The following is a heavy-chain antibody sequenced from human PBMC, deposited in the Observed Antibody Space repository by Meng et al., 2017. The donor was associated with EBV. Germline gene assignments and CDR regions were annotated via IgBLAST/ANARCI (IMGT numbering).Heavy chain of an antibody. V-gene: IGHV2-5*05. Sequence: QLTLKESGPSLVKPTQTPTLTCTFSGFSLSTRGVGVGWIRQPPGKALEWLALIYWDDDKRYGPSLKSRLTITKDTSKNQVVLTMTNMDPVDAATYYCAHIIAARPFDYWGQGTLVTVSS. CDR2: IYWDDDK. CDR1: GFSLSTRGVG. J-gene: IGHJ4*02. CDR3: AHIIAARPFDY. D-gene: IGHD6-6*01.